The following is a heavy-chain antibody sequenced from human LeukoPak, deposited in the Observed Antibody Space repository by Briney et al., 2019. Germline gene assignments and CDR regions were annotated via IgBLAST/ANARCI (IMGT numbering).Heavy chain of an antibody. D-gene: IGHD2-2*01. CDR3: ARGPLYCSSTSCYSGYGMDV. CDR2: ISYDGSNK. V-gene: IGHV3-30-3*01. CDR1: GFTFGSYA. J-gene: IGHJ6*02. Sequence: GGSLRLSCAASGFTFGSYAMHWVRQAPGKGLEWVAVISYDGSNKYYADSVKGRFTISRDNSKNTLYLQMNSLRAEDTAVYYCARGPLYCSSTSCYSGYGMDVWGQGTTVTVSS.